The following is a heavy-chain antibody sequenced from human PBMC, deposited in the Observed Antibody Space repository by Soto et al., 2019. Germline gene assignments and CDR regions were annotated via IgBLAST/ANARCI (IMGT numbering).Heavy chain of an antibody. CDR2: INAGNGNT. J-gene: IGHJ6*02. CDR3: ASKPLGTTRYGMDL. V-gene: IGHV1-3*05. D-gene: IGHD1-7*01. Sequence: QVQLVQSGAEEKKPGASVKVSCKASGYTFTSYAMHWVRQAPGQRLEWMGWINAGNGNTKYSQKFQGRVTITRDTSARTAYRELSSLSSEDTAVYYFASKPLGTTRYGMDLWGQGTTVTVSS. CDR1: GYTFTSYA.